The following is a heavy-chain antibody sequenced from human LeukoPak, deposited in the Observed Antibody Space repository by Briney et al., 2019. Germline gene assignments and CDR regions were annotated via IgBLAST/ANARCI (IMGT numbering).Heavy chain of an antibody. CDR2: IYYSGST. CDR3: ARHASRGVSWFLFEY. D-gene: IGHD3-10*01. Sequence: PSETLSLTCTVSGGSISSYYWSWIRQPPGKGLEWIGYIYYSGSTNHNPSLKSRVTISVDTSKNQFSLKLSSVTAADTAVYYCARHASRGVSWFLFEYWGQGTLVTVSS. CDR1: GGSISSYY. V-gene: IGHV4-59*08. J-gene: IGHJ4*02.